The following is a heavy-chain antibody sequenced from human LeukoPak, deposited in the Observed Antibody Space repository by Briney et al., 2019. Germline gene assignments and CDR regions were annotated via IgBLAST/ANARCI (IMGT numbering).Heavy chain of an antibody. Sequence: GGSLRLSCAASGFTFSSYWMHWVRQAPGKWLVWVSRINSDGSSTSYADSVKGRFTISRDNAKNTLYLQMNSLRAEDTAVYYCARDTAFDYWGQGTLVTVSS. J-gene: IGHJ4*02. CDR1: GFTFSSYW. D-gene: IGHD5-18*01. CDR2: INSDGSST. V-gene: IGHV3-74*01. CDR3: ARDTAFDY.